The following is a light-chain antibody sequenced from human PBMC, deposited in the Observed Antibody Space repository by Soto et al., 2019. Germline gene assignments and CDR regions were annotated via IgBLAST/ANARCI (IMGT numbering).Light chain of an antibody. CDR2: GAS. J-gene: IGKJ1*01. Sequence: EIVLTQSPGTLSLSPGERATLSCRASQSVSSSYLAWYQQKPGQAPRLLIYGASSRATGIPDRFSGSGSGTDFTLTTSRLEPADFAVYYCQQFGSSPRTFGQGTKVEIK. V-gene: IGKV3-20*01. CDR1: QSVSSSY. CDR3: QQFGSSPRT.